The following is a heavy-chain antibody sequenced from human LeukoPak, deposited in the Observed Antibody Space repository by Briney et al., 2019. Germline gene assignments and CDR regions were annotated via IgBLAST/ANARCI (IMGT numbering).Heavy chain of an antibody. J-gene: IGHJ4*02. D-gene: IGHD3-16*01. CDR2: IRNKTNNYAT. V-gene: IGHV3-73*01. CDR1: GFTFSSYA. Sequence: PGGSLRLSCAASGFTFSSYAMSWVRQASGKGLEWVGRIRNKTNNYATAYGASMKGRFTISRDDSKNTAFLQMNSLKTEDTAVYYCNLATTRGTSFNDYWGQGTLVIVSS. CDR3: NLATTRGTSFNDY.